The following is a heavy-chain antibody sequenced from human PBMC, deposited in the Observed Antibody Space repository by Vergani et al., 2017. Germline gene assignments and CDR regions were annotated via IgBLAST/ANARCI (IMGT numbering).Heavy chain of an antibody. CDR1: GFTFSSYA. CDR2: ISGSGGST. D-gene: IGHD6-19*01. J-gene: IGHJ6*02. Sequence: EVQLLESGGGLVQPGGSLRLSCAASGFTFSSYAMSWVRQAPGKGLEWVSAISGSGGSTYYADSVKGRFTISRDNSKNTLYLQMNSLRAEDTAVYYCAKAAFDNSGXYTREFYYYYGMDVWGQGTTVTVSS. V-gene: IGHV3-23*01. CDR3: AKAAFDNSGXYTREFYYYYGMDV.